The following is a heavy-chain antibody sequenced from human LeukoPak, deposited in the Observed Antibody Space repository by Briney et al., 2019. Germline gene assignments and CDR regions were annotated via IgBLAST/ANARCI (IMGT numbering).Heavy chain of an antibody. CDR1: GGSVSGTNYY. V-gene: IGHV4-39*07. CDR2: INHSGST. Sequence: SETLSLTCSVSGGSVSGTNYYWAWIRQPPGKGLEWIGEINHSGSTNYNPSLKSRVTISVDTSKNQFSLKLSSVTAADTAVYYCARRRLSSGAIGGFDYWGQGTLVTVSS. D-gene: IGHD3-22*01. J-gene: IGHJ4*02. CDR3: ARRRLSSGAIGGFDY.